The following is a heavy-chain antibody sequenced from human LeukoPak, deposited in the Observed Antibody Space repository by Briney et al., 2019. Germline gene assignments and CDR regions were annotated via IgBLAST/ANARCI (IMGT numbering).Heavy chain of an antibody. D-gene: IGHD5-24*01. V-gene: IGHV3-21*01. CDR1: GFTFSGYA. J-gene: IGHJ4*02. CDR3: ARGRDGYPDNF. Sequence: GGSLRLSCAASGFTFSGYAMNWVRQAPGKGLEWVSSVSSTGSNTYYADSVKGRFTISRDSAKNSVYLQMYSLRPEDTAMYYCARGRDGYPDNFWGQGTLVTVSS. CDR2: VSSTGSNT.